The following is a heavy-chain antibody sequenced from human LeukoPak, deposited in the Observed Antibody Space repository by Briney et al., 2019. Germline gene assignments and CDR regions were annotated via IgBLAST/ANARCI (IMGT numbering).Heavy chain of an antibody. J-gene: IGHJ6*03. CDR1: GYTFTGYY. CDR2: INPYSGGT. CDR3: ARGSSSRSHYYYYMDV. Sequence: ASVKVSCKASGYTFTGYYIHWVRQAPGQGLEWMGWINPYSGGTNYAQKFQGRVTMTRDTSINTAYMELSRLRSDDTAVYSCARGSSSRSHYYYYMDVWDKGTTITVSS. V-gene: IGHV1-2*02. D-gene: IGHD3-3*01.